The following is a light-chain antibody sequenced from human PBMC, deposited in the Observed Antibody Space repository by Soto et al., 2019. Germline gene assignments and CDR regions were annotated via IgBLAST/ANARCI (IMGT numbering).Light chain of an antibody. CDR2: EVT. CDR3: SSFTNSIVV. Sequence: QSVLTQPASVSGSPGQSITISCTGTTSDVGSHNFVSWYQQLPGKAPKLLIYEVTNRPSGTSNRFSGSKSGNTASLTISGLQAEDEADYYCSSFTNSIVVFSGGTQLTVL. J-gene: IGLJ2*01. V-gene: IGLV2-14*01. CDR1: TSDVGSHNF.